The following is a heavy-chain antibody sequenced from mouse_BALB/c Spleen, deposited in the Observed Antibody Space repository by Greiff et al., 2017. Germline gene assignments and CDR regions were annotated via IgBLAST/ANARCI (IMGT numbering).Heavy chain of an antibody. Sequence: EVKLEESGGDLVKPGGSLKLSCAASGFTFSSYGMSWVRQTPDKRLEWVATISSGGSYTYYPDSVKGRFTISRDNAKNTLYLQMSSLKSEDTAMYYCARQTAKAMDYWGQGTSVTVSS. D-gene: IGHD1-2*01. J-gene: IGHJ4*01. CDR2: ISSGGSYT. CDR1: GFTFSSYG. V-gene: IGHV5-6*02. CDR3: ARQTAKAMDY.